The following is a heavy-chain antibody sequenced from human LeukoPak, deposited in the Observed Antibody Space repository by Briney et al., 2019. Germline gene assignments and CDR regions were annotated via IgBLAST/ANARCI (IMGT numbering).Heavy chain of an antibody. J-gene: IGHJ4*02. V-gene: IGHV3-7*03. D-gene: IGHD2-15*01. CDR1: GFTFRRYW. Sequence: SGGSLRLSCAASGFTFRRYWMSWVRQAPGKGLERLANIKEDGSEKYYVDSVKGRFTISRDNAKNSLYLQMNSLRAEDTAVYYCARDDIATYDFWGQGTLVTVSS. CDR3: ARDDIATYDF. CDR2: IKEDGSEK.